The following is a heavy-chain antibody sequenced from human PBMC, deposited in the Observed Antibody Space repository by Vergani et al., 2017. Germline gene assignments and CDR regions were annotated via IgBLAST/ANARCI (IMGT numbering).Heavy chain of an antibody. J-gene: IGHJ3*02. Sequence: QVQLVESGGGVVQPGRSLRLSCAASGFTFSSYGMHWVRQAPGKGLEWVAVIWYDGSNKYYADSVKGRFTISRDNSKNTLYLQMNSLRAEDTAVYYCARGRDFWSGYHDAFDIWGQGTMVTVSS. CDR2: IWYDGSNK. D-gene: IGHD3-3*01. CDR1: GFTFSSYG. CDR3: ARGRDFWSGYHDAFDI. V-gene: IGHV3-33*01.